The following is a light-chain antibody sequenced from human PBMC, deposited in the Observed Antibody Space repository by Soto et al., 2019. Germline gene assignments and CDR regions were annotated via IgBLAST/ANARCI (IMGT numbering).Light chain of an antibody. CDR2: DVY. J-gene: IGLJ2*01. Sequence: QSVLTQPASVSGSPGQSITISCTGTSSDVGGYDHVSWYLQHPGKAPKLIIYDVYNRPSGISNRLSGSKSANTASLTISGLQAEDDADYYCSSYTRSNTLIFGGGTKLTVL. V-gene: IGLV2-14*01. CDR1: SSDVGGYDH. CDR3: SSYTRSNTLI.